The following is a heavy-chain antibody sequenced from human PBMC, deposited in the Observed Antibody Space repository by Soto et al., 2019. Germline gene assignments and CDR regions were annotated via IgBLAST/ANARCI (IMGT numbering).Heavy chain of an antibody. V-gene: IGHV4-61*01. Sequence: SGNPSPPCTVFCYSLSRGSFYWGGVRPPPRKGLEWIGYIYYSGYTNYNPSLKSRVTISLDTSKNQFSLRLRSVTAADTAVFYCVRQYSADCTGGLCYHAFDIWGQGALVTVSS. CDR3: VRQYSADCTGGLCYHAFDI. CDR2: IYYSGYT. CDR1: CYSLSRGSFY. D-gene: IGHD2-8*02. J-gene: IGHJ3*02.